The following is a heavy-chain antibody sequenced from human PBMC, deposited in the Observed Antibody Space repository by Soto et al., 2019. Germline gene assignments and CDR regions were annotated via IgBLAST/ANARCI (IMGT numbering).Heavy chain of an antibody. CDR3: AKLEGAVTTIMDV. Sequence: GGSLRLSCAASGFTFSSYAMSWVRQAPGKGLEWVSAISGSGGSTYYADSVKGRFTISRDNSKNTLYLQMNSLRAEDTTVYYCAKLEGAVTTIMDVWGKGTTVTVSS. V-gene: IGHV3-23*01. D-gene: IGHD4-4*01. J-gene: IGHJ6*03. CDR2: ISGSGGST. CDR1: GFTFSSYA.